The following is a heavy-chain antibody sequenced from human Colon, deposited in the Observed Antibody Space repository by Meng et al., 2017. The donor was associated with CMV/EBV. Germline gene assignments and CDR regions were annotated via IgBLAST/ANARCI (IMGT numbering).Heavy chain of an antibody. V-gene: IGHV1-18*01. CDR1: GYTFTTYG. CDR2: MSAYSGDT. CDR3: VRESEVSGVVYLHH. Sequence: KASGYTFTTYGFSWVRQGPGQGLEWMGWMSAYSGDTHFAQNFQGRVILTRDTSTTTAYLEMRSLRSDDTATYYCVRESEVSGVVYLHHWGQGTLVTVSS. D-gene: IGHD6-19*01. J-gene: IGHJ1*01.